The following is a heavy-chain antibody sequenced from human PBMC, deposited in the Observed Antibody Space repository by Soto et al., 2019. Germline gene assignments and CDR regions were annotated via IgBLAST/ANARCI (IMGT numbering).Heavy chain of an antibody. CDR1: GGTFSSYT. Sequence: QVQLVQSGAEVKKPGSSVKVSCKASGGTFSSYTISWVRQAPGQGLEWMGRIIPILGIANYAQKFQGRVTITEEKSTSTAYMELSSLRSEDTAVYYCARDSSFIAAAASQGYGMDVWGQGTTVTVSS. V-gene: IGHV1-69*08. D-gene: IGHD6-13*01. J-gene: IGHJ6*02. CDR3: ARDSSFIAAAASQGYGMDV. CDR2: IIPILGIA.